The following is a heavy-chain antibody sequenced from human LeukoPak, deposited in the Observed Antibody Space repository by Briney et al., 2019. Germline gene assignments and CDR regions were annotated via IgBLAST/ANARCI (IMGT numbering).Heavy chain of an antibody. J-gene: IGHJ3*02. Sequence: SETLSLTCSVSGDSVTSDGYYWTWIRQHPGKGLQWIAYISNSGTASYNPSLESRVSISVDTSYNQFSLRLNSVTAAGTAVYYCARDVVVTASPDAFDIWGQGTMVIVSS. CDR2: ISNSGTA. D-gene: IGHD2-21*02. V-gene: IGHV4-31*03. CDR1: GDSVTSDGYY. CDR3: ARDVVVTASPDAFDI.